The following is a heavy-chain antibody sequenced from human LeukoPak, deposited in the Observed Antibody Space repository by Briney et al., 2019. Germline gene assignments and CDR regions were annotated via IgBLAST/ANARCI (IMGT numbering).Heavy chain of an antibody. CDR1: GGTFSRYA. J-gene: IGHJ5*02. CDR3: ARVVTPRYCSTPSCYWKGWFDP. D-gene: IGHD2-2*01. Sequence: ASVKVSCRASGGTFSRYAMSWVRQAPGQGLEWMGGIIPIFGTASFAQKFQGRVTITADESTGTAYMELSSLRSEDTAVYYCARVVTPRYCSTPSCYWKGWFDPWGQGTLVTVSS. V-gene: IGHV1-69*13. CDR2: IIPIFGTA.